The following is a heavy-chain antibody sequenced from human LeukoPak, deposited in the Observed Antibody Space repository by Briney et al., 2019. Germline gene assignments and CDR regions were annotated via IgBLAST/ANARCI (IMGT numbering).Heavy chain of an antibody. V-gene: IGHV3-23*01. CDR3: AKSRYDFWSEDSFDI. CDR2: ISGSGGST. Sequence: GGSLRLSCAAPGFTFSSYAMSWVRQAPGKGLEWVSTISGSGGSTYYADSVKGRFTISRDNSKNTLYLQMNSLRAEDTAVYYCAKSRYDFWSEDSFDIWGQGTMVTVSS. J-gene: IGHJ3*02. CDR1: GFTFSSYA. D-gene: IGHD3-3*01.